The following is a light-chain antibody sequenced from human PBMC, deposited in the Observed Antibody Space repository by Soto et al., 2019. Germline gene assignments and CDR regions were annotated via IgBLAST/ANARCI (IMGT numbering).Light chain of an antibody. CDR1: QSVSSN. V-gene: IGKV3D-15*01. Sequence: EIVMTQSPATLSVSPGERATLSCRASQSVSSNLAWYQQKPGQAPRLLIYGASNRATGIPARFSGSGSGTEFTLTITGLQSEDSAIYYCHQYHGWPWTFGQGTKVDIK. CDR2: GAS. CDR3: HQYHGWPWT. J-gene: IGKJ1*01.